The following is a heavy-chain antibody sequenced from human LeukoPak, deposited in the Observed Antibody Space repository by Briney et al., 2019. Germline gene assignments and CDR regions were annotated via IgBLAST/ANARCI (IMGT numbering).Heavy chain of an antibody. D-gene: IGHD5-18*01. Sequence: GGSLRLSCAASGFTFSSYAMHWVRQAPGKGLEWVAVISYDGSNKYYADSVKGRFTISRDNSKNTLYLQMNSLRAEDMAVYYCARERIQRKGFDPWGQGTLVTVSS. CDR1: GFTFSSYA. V-gene: IGHV3-30-3*01. CDR3: ARERIQRKGFDP. CDR2: ISYDGSNK. J-gene: IGHJ5*02.